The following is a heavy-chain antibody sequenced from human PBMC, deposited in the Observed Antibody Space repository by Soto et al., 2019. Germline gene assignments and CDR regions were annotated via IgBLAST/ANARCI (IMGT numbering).Heavy chain of an antibody. D-gene: IGHD1-7*01. CDR2: ISWNSGSI. CDR1: GFTFADYA. V-gene: IGHV3-9*01. Sequence: GGSLRLSFSASGFTFADYAMHSVWQAPGKFLEWVSGISWNSGSIGYADSVKGRFTISRDNAKNSLYLQMNSLRAEETALYYCAKDIGTGNTILYYYGMDVWGQGTTLPVSS. J-gene: IGHJ6*02. CDR3: AKDIGTGNTILYYYGMDV.